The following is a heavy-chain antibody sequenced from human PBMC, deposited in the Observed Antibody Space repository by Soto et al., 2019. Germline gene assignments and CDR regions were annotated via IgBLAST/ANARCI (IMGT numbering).Heavy chain of an antibody. Sequence: PGESLKTSCKGSGYRFTSYWISWVRQMPGKGLGWMGRIDPSDSYTNYGPSFQGHVTISADKSISTAYLQWSSLKASDTAMYYCARLTYSSSDYYYYYGMDVWGQGTTVTVSS. D-gene: IGHD6-6*01. CDR3: ARLTYSSSDYYYYYGMDV. V-gene: IGHV5-10-1*01. CDR2: IDPSDSYT. CDR1: GYRFTSYW. J-gene: IGHJ6*02.